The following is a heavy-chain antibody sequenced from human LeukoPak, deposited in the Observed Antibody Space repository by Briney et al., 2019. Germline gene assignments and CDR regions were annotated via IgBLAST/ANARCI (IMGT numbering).Heavy chain of an antibody. CDR1: GFTFSSYA. V-gene: IGHV3-23*01. J-gene: IGHJ4*02. CDR2: ISGSGDST. D-gene: IGHD7-27*01. Sequence: GRSLRLPCAASGFTFSSYAMSWVRQAPGKGLEWVSAISGSGDSTYSTDSVKGRFTISRDNSKNTLYLQMNSLRAEDTAVYYCAKKVPANWGSYFDYWGQGTLVTVSS. CDR3: AKKVPANWGSYFDY.